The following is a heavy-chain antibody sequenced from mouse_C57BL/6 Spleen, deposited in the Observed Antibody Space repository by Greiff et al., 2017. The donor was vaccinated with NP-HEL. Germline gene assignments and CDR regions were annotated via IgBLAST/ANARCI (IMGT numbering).Heavy chain of an antibody. CDR1: GFTFTDYY. CDR3: ARSRAYYSNYVNYAMDY. D-gene: IGHD2-5*01. Sequence: EVKVVESGGGLVQPGGSLSLSCAASGFTFTDYYMSWVRQPPGKALEWLGFIRNKANGYTTEYSASVKGRFTISRDNSQSILYLQMNALRAEDSATYYCARSRAYYSNYVNYAMDYWGQGTSVTVSS. V-gene: IGHV7-3*01. J-gene: IGHJ4*01. CDR2: IRNKANGYTT.